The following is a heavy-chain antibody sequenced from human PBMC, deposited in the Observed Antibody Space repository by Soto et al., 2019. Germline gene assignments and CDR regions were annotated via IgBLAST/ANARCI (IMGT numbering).Heavy chain of an antibody. J-gene: IGHJ4*02. Sequence: GGSLRLSCAASGFTFSSYAMSWVRQAPGKGLEWVSGISSNGVATYYADSVKGRFTISRDNSKSTLYLQLNNLRAEDTAVYYCANLDWSQLPNNFDYWGQGTLVTVSS. CDR1: GFTFSSYA. D-gene: IGHD1-1*01. V-gene: IGHV3-23*01. CDR2: ISSNGVAT. CDR3: ANLDWSQLPNNFDY.